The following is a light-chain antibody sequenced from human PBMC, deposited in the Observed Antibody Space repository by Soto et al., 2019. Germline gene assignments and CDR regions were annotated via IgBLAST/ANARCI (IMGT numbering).Light chain of an antibody. CDR3: SSYAGINNLGV. Sequence: QSALTQPASVSGSPGQSITISFTGTSSDVGSYNLVSWYQQHPGKAPKLMIYEGNKRPSGVPDRFSGSKSGNTASLTVSGLQAEDEADYYCSSYAGINNLGVFGTGTKLTVL. CDR1: SSDVGSYNL. J-gene: IGLJ1*01. CDR2: EGN. V-gene: IGLV2-14*02.